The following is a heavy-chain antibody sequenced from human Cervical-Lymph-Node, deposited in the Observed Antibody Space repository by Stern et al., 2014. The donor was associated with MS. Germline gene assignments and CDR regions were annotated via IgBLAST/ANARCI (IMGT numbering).Heavy chain of an antibody. CDR2: IIPIFGTA. Sequence: QVQLVESGAEVKKPGSSVQVSCKASGGTFSSYAISWVRQAPGQGLEWMGGIIPIFGTANYLQQFEGRGTITADATTSTGYMELSSLRSEDTGVYYCARVEIGAAAYYYYGMDVWGQGTTVTVSS. J-gene: IGHJ6*02. CDR1: GGTFSSYA. D-gene: IGHD2-15*01. V-gene: IGHV1-69*01. CDR3: ARVEIGAAAYYYYGMDV.